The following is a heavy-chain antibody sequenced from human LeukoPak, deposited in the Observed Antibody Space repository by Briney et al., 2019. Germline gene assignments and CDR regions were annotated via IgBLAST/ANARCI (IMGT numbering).Heavy chain of an antibody. V-gene: IGHV3-20*04. Sequence: GGSLRLSCAASGFTFDDHGMSWVRQAPGKGLEWVSGINWNGGSTGYADSVKGRFTISRDNAKNSLYLQMNSLRAEDTALYYCARDQGYSSGWLFDYWGQGTLVTVSS. CDR3: ARDQGYSSGWLFDY. CDR1: GFTFDDHG. D-gene: IGHD6-19*01. CDR2: INWNGGST. J-gene: IGHJ4*02.